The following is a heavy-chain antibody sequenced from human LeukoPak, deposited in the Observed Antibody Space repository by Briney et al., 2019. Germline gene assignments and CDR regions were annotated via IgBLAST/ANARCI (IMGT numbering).Heavy chain of an antibody. CDR3: ARSTYYYDSSGYYYFDY. CDR2: IYDSGST. D-gene: IGHD3-22*01. J-gene: IGHJ4*01. V-gene: IGHV4-59*01. Sequence: SETLSLTCTVSGGSISSYYWSWIRQPPGKGLEWIGYIYDSGSTNYNPSLKSRVTISVDTSKNQFSLKLSSVTAADTAVYYCARSTYYYDSSGYYYFDYWGQGTLITVSS. CDR1: GGSISSYY.